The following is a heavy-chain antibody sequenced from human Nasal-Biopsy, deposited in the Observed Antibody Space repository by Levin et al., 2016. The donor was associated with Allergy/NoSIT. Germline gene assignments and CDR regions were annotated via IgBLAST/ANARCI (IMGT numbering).Heavy chain of an antibody. Sequence: ASVKVSCKGSSGYTFVGYYIHWIRQAPGQGLEWMGWINPHSGATKFGQKFQGRVTMTTNTFRRTADMELSGLTTGDTAVYYCAADSRSSTWYVPDYWKFDVWGRGTLVAVSS. CDR2: INPHSGAT. CDR3: AADSRSSTWYVPDYWKFDV. J-gene: IGHJ2*01. CDR1: GYTFVGYY. D-gene: IGHD6-13*01. V-gene: IGHV1-2*02.